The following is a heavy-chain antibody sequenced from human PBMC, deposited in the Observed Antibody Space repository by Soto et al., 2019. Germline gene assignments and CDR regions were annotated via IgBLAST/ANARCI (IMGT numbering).Heavy chain of an antibody. CDR2: ISGRSAVP. J-gene: IGHJ5*02. Sequence: EGQLLQSGGDLVQPGGSLRLSCAGSGLTLRSYAMTWIRQTPEKGLEWVSTISGRSAVPSYADSVKGRFTVSRDNSKNTLYLQMNSMRPDDTAIYYCAKGGPFTGGFDPWGQGTLVTVSA. CDR3: AKGGPFTGGFDP. V-gene: IGHV3-23*01. D-gene: IGHD3-16*01. CDR1: GLTLRSYA.